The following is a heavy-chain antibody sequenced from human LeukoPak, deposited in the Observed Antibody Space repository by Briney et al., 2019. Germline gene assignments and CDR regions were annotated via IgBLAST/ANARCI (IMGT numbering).Heavy chain of an antibody. D-gene: IGHD1-1*01. CDR2: INPGGNEI. V-gene: IGHV3-7*01. CDR3: MSWGTDNH. J-gene: IGHJ4*02. CDR1: GLTFRNYW. Sequence: PGGSLKLSCTFSGLTFRNYWVNWVRQAPGKGLEWVANINPGGNEIRSVDSVKGRSSISRDNAKNSLDLQMSSLRVEDTAVYYCMSWGTDNHWGQGILVTVSS.